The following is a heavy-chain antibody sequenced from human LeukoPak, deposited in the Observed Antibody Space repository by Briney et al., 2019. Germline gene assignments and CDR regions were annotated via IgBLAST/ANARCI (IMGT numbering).Heavy chain of an antibody. V-gene: IGHV1-46*01. CDR1: GYTFTNYY. D-gene: IGHD3-10*01. J-gene: IGHJ5*02. Sequence: ASVKVSCKASGYTFTNYYIHWVRQAPGQGLEWMGLINPGGDNTDYAQNFQGRVTMTRSTSISTAYMELSSLRSEDTAVYYCARRGQPEVDYYGSGSSWWFDPWGQGTLVTVSS. CDR2: INPGGDNT. CDR3: ARRGQPEVDYYGSGSSWWFDP.